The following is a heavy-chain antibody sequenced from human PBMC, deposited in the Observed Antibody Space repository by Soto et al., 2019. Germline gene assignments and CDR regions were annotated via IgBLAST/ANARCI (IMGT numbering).Heavy chain of an antibody. D-gene: IGHD1-26*01. CDR2: IYYSGST. Sequence: SETLSLTCTVSGGSINSGAYYWNWIRQHPGKGLEWIGYIYYSGSTYYNPSLKSRITISVDTSKNHFSLKLTSVTAADTAVYYCARVSDSESYFTFDYCGQGTLVTVSA. J-gene: IGHJ4*02. V-gene: IGHV4-31*03. CDR3: ARVSDSESYFTFDY. CDR1: GGSINSGAYY.